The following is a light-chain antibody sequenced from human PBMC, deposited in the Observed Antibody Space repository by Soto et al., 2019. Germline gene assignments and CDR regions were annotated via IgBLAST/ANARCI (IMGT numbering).Light chain of an antibody. V-gene: IGKV3D-15*01. CDR1: QSVSSN. J-gene: IGKJ4*01. CDR2: GAS. Sequence: EIVMTQSPATLSVSPGERATLSCRASQSVSSNLAWYQQKPGQAPRLLIYGASTRATGIPARFSGSVSGTVFTLTISSLQSEDFAVYYCQQYNNWPPLTFGGGTKVEIK. CDR3: QQYNNWPPLT.